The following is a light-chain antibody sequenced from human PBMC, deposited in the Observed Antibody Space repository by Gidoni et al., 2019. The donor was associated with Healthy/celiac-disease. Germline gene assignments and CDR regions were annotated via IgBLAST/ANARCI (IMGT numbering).Light chain of an antibody. J-gene: IGLJ2*01. CDR1: KLGDKY. V-gene: IGLV3-1*01. CDR3: QAWDSSVV. Sequence: SYELTQPPSVSVSPGQTASIPCPGDKLGDKYACWYQQKPGQSSVRVIYQDSKRPSGIPERFSGSNSGNTATLTISGTQAMDEADYYCQAWDSSVVFGGGTKLTVL. CDR2: QDS.